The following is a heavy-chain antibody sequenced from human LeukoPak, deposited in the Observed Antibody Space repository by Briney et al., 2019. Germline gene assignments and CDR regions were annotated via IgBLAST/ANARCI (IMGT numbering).Heavy chain of an antibody. CDR2: IASKTDGGTT. J-gene: IGHJ4*02. CDR1: GLTVTNAW. Sequence: GGSLRLSCAASGLTVTNAWMNWVRQAPGKGLEWVGRIASKTDGGTTDYAAPVKGRFTISRDDSKNKLFLQMNSLKNEDTAVYYCTTGIRGDCGQGTLVTVSA. V-gene: IGHV3-15*04. CDR3: TTGIRGD.